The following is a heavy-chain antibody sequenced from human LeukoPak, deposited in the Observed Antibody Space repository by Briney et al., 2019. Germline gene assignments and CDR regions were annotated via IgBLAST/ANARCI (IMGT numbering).Heavy chain of an antibody. J-gene: IGHJ3*02. V-gene: IGHV1-2*02. CDR3: ARERYDILTGYFDAFDI. CDR1: GYTFTGYY. D-gene: IGHD3-9*01. CDR2: INPNSGGT. Sequence: ASVKVSCKASGYTFTGYYMHWVRQAPGQGLEWMGWINPNSGGTNYAQKFQGRVTMTRDTSISTAYMELSSLRSEDTAVYYCARERYDILTGYFDAFDIWGQGTMVTVSS.